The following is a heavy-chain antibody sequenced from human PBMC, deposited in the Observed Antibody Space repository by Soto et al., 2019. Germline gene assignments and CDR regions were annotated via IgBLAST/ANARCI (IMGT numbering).Heavy chain of an antibody. Sequence: PGGSLRLSCAASGFTFSSYAMSWVRPAQGKGLEWVSAISGSGGSTYYADSVKGRLTISRDNSKNTLYLQMNSLRAEDTAVYYCAKDIKLSPGSFDYWGQGTLVTVSS. J-gene: IGHJ4*02. D-gene: IGHD1-26*01. CDR3: AKDIKLSPGSFDY. V-gene: IGHV3-23*01. CDR1: GFTFSSYA. CDR2: ISGSGGST.